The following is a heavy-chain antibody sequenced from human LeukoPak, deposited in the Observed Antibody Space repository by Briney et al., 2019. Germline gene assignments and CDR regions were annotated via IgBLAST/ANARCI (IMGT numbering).Heavy chain of an antibody. Sequence: GGSLRLSCAASGFTFSSYWMSWVRQAPGKGLEWVANIKQDGSEKYYVDSVKGRFAISRDNAKNSLYLQMNSLRAEDTAVYYCARDQVGYSSSSGTLDYWGQGTLVTVSS. J-gene: IGHJ4*02. CDR1: GFTFSSYW. D-gene: IGHD6-6*01. CDR2: IKQDGSEK. V-gene: IGHV3-7*01. CDR3: ARDQVGYSSSSGTLDY.